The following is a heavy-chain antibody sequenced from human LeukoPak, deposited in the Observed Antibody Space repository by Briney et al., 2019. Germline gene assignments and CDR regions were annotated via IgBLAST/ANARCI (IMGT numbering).Heavy chain of an antibody. V-gene: IGHV1-46*01. J-gene: IGHJ4*02. CDR3: ARTKKDCSSSSCYLFDY. Sequence: GASVKVSCKASGYTFTSFYMDWVRQAPGQGLEWMGLINPSDGSTSYAQRFQGRVTMTRDTSTRTVYMELRSLRSEDTALYYCARTKKDCSSSSCYLFDYWGQGTLVTVSS. CDR1: GYTFTSFY. CDR2: INPSDGST. D-gene: IGHD2-15*01.